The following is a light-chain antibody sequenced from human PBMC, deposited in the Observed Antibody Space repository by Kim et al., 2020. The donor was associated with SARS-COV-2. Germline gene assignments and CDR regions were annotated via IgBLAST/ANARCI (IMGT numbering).Light chain of an antibody. CDR3: QQYNTWPV. CDR2: GAS. CDR1: QSVSSN. V-gene: IGKV3-15*01. J-gene: IGKJ4*01. Sequence: SVSPGERPTLSCRASQSVSSNLAWYQQKPGQAPRLLIYGASTRATGIPARFSGSGSGTEFTLTISSLQSEDFAVYYCQQYNTWPVFGGGTKVDIK.